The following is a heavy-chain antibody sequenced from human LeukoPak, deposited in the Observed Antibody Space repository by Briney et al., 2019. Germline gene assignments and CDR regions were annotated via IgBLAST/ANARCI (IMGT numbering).Heavy chain of an antibody. CDR1: GFTVSSNY. D-gene: IGHD3-16*01. V-gene: IGHV3-53*01. J-gene: IGHJ4*02. Sequence: GGSLRLSCAASGFTVSSNYMSWVRQAPGKGLEWVSVIYSGGSTYYADSVKGRFTISRDNSKNTLYLQMNSLRADDTAVYYCAREVRGDYFDFWGQGTLVTVSS. CDR2: IYSGGST. CDR3: AREVRGDYFDF.